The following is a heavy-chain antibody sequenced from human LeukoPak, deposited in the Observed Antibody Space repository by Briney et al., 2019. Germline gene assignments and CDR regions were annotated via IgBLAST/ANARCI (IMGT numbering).Heavy chain of an antibody. D-gene: IGHD3-16*01. CDR2: VDPDSGGT. J-gene: IGHJ4*02. Sequence: APVKVSCKASGYTFTGYFIHWGRQPPGQGLEWMGWVDPDSGGTNYAQKFQGRVTMTRDTSVNTAYMELSRLTSDDTAVYFCARDTSGGARLGYWGQGTLVSVSS. CDR3: ARDTSGGARLGY. V-gene: IGHV1-2*02. CDR1: GYTFTGYF.